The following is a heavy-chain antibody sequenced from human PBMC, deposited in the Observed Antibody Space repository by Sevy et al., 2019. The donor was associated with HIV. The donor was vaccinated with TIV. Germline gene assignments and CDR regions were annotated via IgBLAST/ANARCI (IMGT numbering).Heavy chain of an antibody. CDR2: IRSKAYGGTT. Sequence: GGSLRLSCTASGFTFGDYAMSWFRQAPGKGLEWVGYIRSKAYGGTTEYAASVKGRFTISRDDSKSIAYLQMNSLKTEEKAVYYCTRDIPPEYFQHGGQGTLVTVSS. V-gene: IGHV3-49*03. CDR3: TRDIPPEYFQH. J-gene: IGHJ1*01. CDR1: GFTFGDYA.